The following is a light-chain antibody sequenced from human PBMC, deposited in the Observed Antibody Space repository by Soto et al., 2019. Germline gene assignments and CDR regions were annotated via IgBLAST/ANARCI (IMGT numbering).Light chain of an antibody. CDR2: DVN. J-gene: IGLJ2*01. Sequence: QSALTQPASVSGSPGQSITISCTGTRSDIGAHNFVSWYQQHPGEVPKLILYDVNVRPSGVSNRFSGSKSVNTASLTISGLQAEDEADYYCTSWTTSTTMIFGGGTKLTVL. CDR3: TSWTTSTTMI. V-gene: IGLV2-14*03. CDR1: RSDIGAHNF.